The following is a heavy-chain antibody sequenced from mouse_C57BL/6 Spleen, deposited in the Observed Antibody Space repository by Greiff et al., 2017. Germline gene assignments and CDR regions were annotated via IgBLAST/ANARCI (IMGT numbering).Heavy chain of an antibody. CDR3: ARDGYYEWFAY. Sequence: QVQLQQPGAELVKPGASVKLSCKASGYTFTSYWMHWVKQRPGRGLEWIGRSDPKSGGTKYNEKFKSKATLTVDKPSSTAYMQLSSLTSEDSAVYYCARDGYYEWFAYWGQETLVTVSA. D-gene: IGHD2-3*01. CDR1: GYTFTSYW. CDR2: SDPKSGGT. J-gene: IGHJ3*01. V-gene: IGHV1-72*01.